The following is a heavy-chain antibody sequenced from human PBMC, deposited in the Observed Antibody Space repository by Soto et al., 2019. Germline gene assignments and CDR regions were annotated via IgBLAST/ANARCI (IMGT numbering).Heavy chain of an antibody. CDR1: GFSLSTSGVG. CDR2: IYWDDDK. Sequence: QITLKESGPTLVKPTQTLTLTCTFSGFSLSTSGVGVGWIRQPPGKALEWLVVIYWDDDKRYSTSLKSRLTITKDTSKNLVVLTRTNMCPVDTAIYYCAHSSYYGSGSHDYWGQGSLVTVSS. V-gene: IGHV2-5*02. J-gene: IGHJ4*02. CDR3: AHSSYYGSGSHDY. D-gene: IGHD3-10*01.